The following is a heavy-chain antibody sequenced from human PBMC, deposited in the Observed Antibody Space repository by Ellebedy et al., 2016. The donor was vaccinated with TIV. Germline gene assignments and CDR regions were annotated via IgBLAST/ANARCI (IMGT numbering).Heavy chain of an antibody. CDR1: GYTLTDNF. CDR3: ARKEYCSGGNCYNLDY. CDR2: INPRGGNT. Sequence: AASVKVSCKASGYTLTDNFIHWVRQAPGQGLQWMGIINPRGGNTRYAQKFQGRVTMTRDTSTSTVYMELSSLRSEETAVYYCARKEYCSGGNCYNLDYWGQGTLVTVSS. D-gene: IGHD2-15*01. J-gene: IGHJ4*02. V-gene: IGHV1-46*01.